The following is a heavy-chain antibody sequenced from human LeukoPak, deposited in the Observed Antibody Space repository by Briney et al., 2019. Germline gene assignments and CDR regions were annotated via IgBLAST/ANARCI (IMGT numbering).Heavy chain of an antibody. D-gene: IGHD1-1*01. CDR3: VRYNWNSGVY. V-gene: IGHV3-74*01. CDR2: ISIDGRST. CDR1: GFTFSSYY. Sequence: GGSLRLSCAASGFTFSSYYMYWVRQAPGKGLVWVSRISIDGRSTAYADSVKGRFTISRGNAKNTLYLQMNSLRAEDTAVYYCVRYNWNSGVYWGQGTLVTVSS. J-gene: IGHJ4*02.